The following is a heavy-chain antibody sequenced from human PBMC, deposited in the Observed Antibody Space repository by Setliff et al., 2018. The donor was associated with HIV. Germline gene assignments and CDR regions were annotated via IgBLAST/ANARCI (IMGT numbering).Heavy chain of an antibody. Sequence: SLKISCKGFGYTFNTYWIAWVRQVPGKGLEWMGIIYPIDSETKYSPSFQGQVTISVDRSISTAYLQWNNLKASDSAIYYCARHPPRGYPKNWFDPWGQGTLVTVSS. CDR3: ARHPPRGYPKNWFDP. CDR2: IYPIDSET. V-gene: IGHV5-51*01. J-gene: IGHJ5*02. CDR1: GYTFNTYW. D-gene: IGHD3-16*02.